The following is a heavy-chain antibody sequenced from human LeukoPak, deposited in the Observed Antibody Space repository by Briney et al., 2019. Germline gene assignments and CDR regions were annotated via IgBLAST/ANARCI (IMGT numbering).Heavy chain of an antibody. V-gene: IGHV3-23*01. CDR1: GFTFSSYG. CDR2: ISGGGETT. J-gene: IGHJ3*02. Sequence: GGSLRLSCAASGFTFSSYGMGWVRQAPGKGLEWVSSISGGGETTYYADSVKGRFPISRDNSKNTLYLQMNSLRAEDTAVYYCAKARPDNWNYLPVAFDIWGQGTMVTVPS. D-gene: IGHD1-7*01. CDR3: AKARPDNWNYLPVAFDI.